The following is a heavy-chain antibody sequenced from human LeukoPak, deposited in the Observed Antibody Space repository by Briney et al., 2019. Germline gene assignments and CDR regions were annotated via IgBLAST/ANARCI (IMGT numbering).Heavy chain of an antibody. Sequence: SETLSLTCTVSGYSISSGYYWGWIRQPPGKGLEWIGSIYHSGSTYYNPSLKSRVTISVDTSKNQFSLKLSSVTAADTAVYYCAREAPPTMVRGVIIGWGQGTLVTVSS. V-gene: IGHV4-38-2*02. J-gene: IGHJ4*02. D-gene: IGHD3-10*01. CDR2: IYHSGST. CDR3: AREAPPTMVRGVIIG. CDR1: GYSISSGYY.